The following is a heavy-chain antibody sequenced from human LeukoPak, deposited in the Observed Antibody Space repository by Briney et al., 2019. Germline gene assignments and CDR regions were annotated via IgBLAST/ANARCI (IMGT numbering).Heavy chain of an antibody. D-gene: IGHD2-2*01. V-gene: IGHV3-30*02. Sequence: GGSLRLSCAASGFTFSSYGMHWVRQAPGKGLEWVAFIRYDGSNKYYADSVKGRFTISRDNSKNTLYLQMNSLRAEDTAVYYCAKESIVVVPAAPALPRYYYYMDVWGKGTTVTISS. J-gene: IGHJ6*03. CDR1: GFTFSSYG. CDR3: AKESIVVVPAAPALPRYYYYMDV. CDR2: IRYDGSNK.